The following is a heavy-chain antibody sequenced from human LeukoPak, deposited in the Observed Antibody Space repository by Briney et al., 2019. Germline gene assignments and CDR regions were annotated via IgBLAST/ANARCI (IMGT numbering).Heavy chain of an antibody. CDR1: GFTFTNYW. CDR2: IKQDRSEK. D-gene: IGHD3-3*01. V-gene: IGHV3-7*01. CDR3: ARLREIPVFGVVTKSTSYFDY. J-gene: IGHJ4*02. Sequence: RGSLRLSCAASGFTFTNYWMSWVRQAPGKGLELVANIKQDRSEKYYVDSVKGRFTISRDNAKNSLYLQMNSLRAEDTAVYYCARLREIPVFGVVTKSTSYFDYWGQGTLVTVSS.